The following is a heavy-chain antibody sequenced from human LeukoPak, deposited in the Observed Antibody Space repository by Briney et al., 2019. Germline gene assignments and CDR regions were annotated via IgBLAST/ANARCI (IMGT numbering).Heavy chain of an antibody. CDR1: GDSISTSNSY. CDR2: IYYSGNT. Sequence: NASETLSLTCTVSGDSISTSNSYWGWIRQPPGKGLEWIGSIYYSGNTYYNASLKSRVTISVDTSKNQFSLKLSSVTAADTAVYYCARHSSYSGSYYWPVKAWFDPWGQGTLVTVSS. V-gene: IGHV4-39*01. J-gene: IGHJ5*02. CDR3: ARHSSYSGSYYWPVKAWFDP. D-gene: IGHD1-26*01.